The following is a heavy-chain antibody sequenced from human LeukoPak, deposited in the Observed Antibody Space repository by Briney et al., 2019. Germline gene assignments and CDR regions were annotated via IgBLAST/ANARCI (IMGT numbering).Heavy chain of an antibody. V-gene: IGHV3-23*01. J-gene: IGHJ4*02. D-gene: IGHD6-13*01. CDR1: GFTFSSYA. CDR3: AKEGRIAAGTGDYFDY. CDR2: ISANGDTT. Sequence: GGSLRLSCAASGFTFSSYAMSWVRQAPGKGLEGVSGISANGDTTKYADSVKGRFTIFRDNSKNTVFLQMNSLRADDTAVYYCAKEGRIAAGTGDYFDYWGQGTLVTVSS.